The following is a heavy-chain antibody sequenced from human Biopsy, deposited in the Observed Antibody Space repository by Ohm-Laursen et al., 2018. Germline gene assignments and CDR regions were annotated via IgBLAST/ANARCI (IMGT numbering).Heavy chain of an antibody. J-gene: IGHJ6*02. Sequence: SETLSFTCAVYGGSFNGYFWSWIRQPPGKGLEWIGDITQSGSTKYSPSLKSRGNILVDKAKKQISLSLRSVTDADTAVYYCARVPLPGIGAAYQGRFLYGMDVWGQGTTVSVSS. D-gene: IGHD6-13*01. CDR1: GGSFNGYF. V-gene: IGHV4-34*01. CDR2: ITQSGST. CDR3: ARVPLPGIGAAYQGRFLYGMDV.